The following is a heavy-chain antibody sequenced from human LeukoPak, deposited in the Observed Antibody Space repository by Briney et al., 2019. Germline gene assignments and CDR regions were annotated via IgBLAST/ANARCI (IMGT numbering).Heavy chain of an antibody. CDR2: ISGGSVRI. D-gene: IGHD1-26*01. V-gene: IGHV3-48*02. CDR1: GFTFSDHP. Sequence: GGSLRLSCAASGFTFSDHPVNWVRQAPGEGLEWVSYISGGSVRIYYATSVKGRFPISRDNANNSLYLHMSSLRDEDTAVYFCARDRPPVGAIDSWGEGNLVTVSS. J-gene: IGHJ4*02. CDR3: ARDRPPVGAIDS.